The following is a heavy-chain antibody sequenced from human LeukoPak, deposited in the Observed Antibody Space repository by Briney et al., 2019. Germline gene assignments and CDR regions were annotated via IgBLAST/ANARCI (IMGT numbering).Heavy chain of an antibody. V-gene: IGHV4-39*01. Sequence: PSETLSLTCTVSGGSISSSSYYWGWSPHPPGRGLEWIGSIYYSGSTYYNPSLQSRVTISVDTSKNQLSLKLSSVTAADTAVYYCARLDSGTYSPIDYWGQGTLVTVSS. CDR2: IYYSGST. CDR1: GGSISSSSYY. J-gene: IGHJ4*02. D-gene: IGHD3-10*01. CDR3: ARLDSGTYSPIDY.